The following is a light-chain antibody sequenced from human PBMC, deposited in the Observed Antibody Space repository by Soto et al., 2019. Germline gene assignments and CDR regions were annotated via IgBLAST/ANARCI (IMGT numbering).Light chain of an antibody. V-gene: IGKV3-11*01. J-gene: IGKJ4*02. CDR1: QNFSNY. Sequence: DIVLTQSPATLSFSPGQRATLSCRASQNFSNYVAWYQQKPGRAPRLLIYDASKRATGIPSRFSGSASGTDVTITISSLEPEDFAIYYCQLRTIWPSLTFGGGTKVEI. CDR2: DAS. CDR3: QLRTIWPSLT.